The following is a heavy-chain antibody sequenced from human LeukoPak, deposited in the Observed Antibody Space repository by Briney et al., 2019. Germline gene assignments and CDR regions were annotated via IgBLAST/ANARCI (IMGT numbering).Heavy chain of an antibody. V-gene: IGHV4-59*01. CDR1: GGSISSYY. D-gene: IGHD4-17*01. CDR3: AKNYGDYANWFDP. CDR2: IYYSGST. Sequence: SETLSLTCTVSGGSISSYYWSWIRQPPGKGLEWIGYIYYSGSTNYNPSLKSRVTISVGTSKNQFSLKLSSVTAADTAVYYCAKNYGDYANWFDPWGQGTLVTVSS. J-gene: IGHJ5*02.